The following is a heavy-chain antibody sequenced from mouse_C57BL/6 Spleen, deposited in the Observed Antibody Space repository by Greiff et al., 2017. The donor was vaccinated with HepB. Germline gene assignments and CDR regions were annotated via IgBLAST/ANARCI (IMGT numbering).Heavy chain of an antibody. V-gene: IGHV1-64*01. CDR1: GYTFTSYW. J-gene: IGHJ3*01. CDR2: IHPNSGST. CDR3: ARLWFAY. Sequence: QVQLKESGAELVKPGASVKLSCKASGYTFTSYWMHWVKQRPGQGLEWIGMIHPNSGSTNYNEKFKSKATLTVDKSSSTAYMQLSSLTSEDSAVYYCARLWFAYWGQGTLVTVSA.